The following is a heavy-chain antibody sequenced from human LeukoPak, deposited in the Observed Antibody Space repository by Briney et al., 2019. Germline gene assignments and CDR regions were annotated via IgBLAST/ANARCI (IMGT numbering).Heavy chain of an antibody. CDR2: IKQDGSEK. CDR1: GFTFSSYW. J-gene: IGHJ4*02. CDR3: ARLGVMTIWFGESNYFDY. Sequence: PGGSLRLSCAASGFTFSSYWMSWVRQAPGKGLEWVANIKQDGSEKYYVDSVKGRFTISRDNAKNSLYLQMNSLRAEDTAVYYCARLGVMTIWFGESNYFDYWGQGTLVTVSS. V-gene: IGHV3-7*03. D-gene: IGHD3-10*01.